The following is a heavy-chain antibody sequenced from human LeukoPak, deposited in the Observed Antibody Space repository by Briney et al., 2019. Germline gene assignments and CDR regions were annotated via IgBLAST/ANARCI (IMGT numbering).Heavy chain of an antibody. V-gene: IGHV4-30-2*01. CDR2: IYHSGST. J-gene: IGHJ6*03. Sequence: SQTLSLTCTVSGGSISSGGYYWSWIRQPPGKGLEWIGYIYHSGSTYYNPSPKSRVTMSLDRSKNQFSLNLSSVTAADTAVYYCARDRGGYGSYYYMDVWGKGTTVTVSS. D-gene: IGHD3-10*01. CDR1: GGSISSGGYY. CDR3: ARDRGGYGSYYYMDV.